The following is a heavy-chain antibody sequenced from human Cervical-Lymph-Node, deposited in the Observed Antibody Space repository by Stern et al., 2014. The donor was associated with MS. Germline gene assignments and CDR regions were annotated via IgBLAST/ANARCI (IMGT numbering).Heavy chain of an antibody. D-gene: IGHD1-26*01. V-gene: IGHV4-59*11. CDR2: VYYTGTT. Sequence: VQLVESGPGLVKPAETLSLTCTISGGSITSHYWSWIRQPPGKGLEYIGYVYYTGTTNYNPSLTGRVAISVNTSKNQFSLKLSSVTAADTAVYFCARDEGGSYDHWGQGTLVTVSS. J-gene: IGHJ4*02. CDR1: GGSITSHY. CDR3: ARDEGGSYDH.